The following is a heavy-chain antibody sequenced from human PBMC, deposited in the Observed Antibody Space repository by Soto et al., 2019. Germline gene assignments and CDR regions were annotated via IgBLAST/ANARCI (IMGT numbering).Heavy chain of an antibody. CDR3: ARGISKYSSWYEPHTWFDA. CDR2: IKQDGSET. D-gene: IGHD6-13*01. V-gene: IGHV3-7*03. J-gene: IGHJ5*02. CDR1: GFTFTNHW. Sequence: PWGSLRLSCTASGFTFTNHWMYWVRRAPGKGLEWVAYIKQDGSETHYVDSVKGRFTISRDTSKKHFSLKMRSVTGADTAVYYCARGISKYSSWYEPHTWFDAWGQGALVNVSS.